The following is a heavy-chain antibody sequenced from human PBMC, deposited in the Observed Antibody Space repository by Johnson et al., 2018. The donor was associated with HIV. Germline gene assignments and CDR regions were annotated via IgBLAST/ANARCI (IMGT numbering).Heavy chain of an antibody. CDR3: TRERDDAFDI. CDR1: EFTFSNFW. J-gene: IGHJ3*02. D-gene: IGHD5-24*01. V-gene: IGHV3-74*01. CDR2: IHPDGSDT. Sequence: VQLVESGGGFVQPGGSLRLSCVASEFTFSNFWMHWVRQAPGKGLIWVSRIHPDGSDTASADSVKGRFTISRDNARNTLYLQMHNLGAEDTAVYYCTRERDDAFDIWGQGTMVTVSS.